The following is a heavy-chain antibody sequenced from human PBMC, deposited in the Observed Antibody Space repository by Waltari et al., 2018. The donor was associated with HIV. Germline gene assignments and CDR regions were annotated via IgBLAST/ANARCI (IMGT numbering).Heavy chain of an antibody. J-gene: IGHJ6*02. V-gene: IGHV1-69*01. CDR3: ARTMRLAGYYNSMDV. CDR1: GDTFSKYA. D-gene: IGHD3-22*01. CDR2: IIPMFATT. Sequence: QVQLVQSGAEVRTPGSSVKVSCKTSGDTFSKYAITWVRQAPGQGLEWMGGIIPMFATTHYAQHFQDRVTISADETTGTAYMELSRLRSQDTAVYYCARTMRLAGYYNSMDVWGQGTTVTVS.